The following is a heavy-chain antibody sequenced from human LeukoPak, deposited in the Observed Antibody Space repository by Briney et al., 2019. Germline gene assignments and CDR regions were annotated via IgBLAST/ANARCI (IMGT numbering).Heavy chain of an antibody. J-gene: IGHJ4*02. CDR1: GFTFSSYS. CDR2: ISSSSSYI. V-gene: IGHV3-21*01. D-gene: IGHD1-7*01. Sequence: GGSLRLSCAASGFTFSSYSMNWVRQAPGKGLEWVSSISSSSSYIYYADSVKGRFTISRDNAKNSLYLQMNSLRAEDTAGYYCARDIAGTTFAGYWGQGDLVTVSS. CDR3: ARDIAGTTFAGY.